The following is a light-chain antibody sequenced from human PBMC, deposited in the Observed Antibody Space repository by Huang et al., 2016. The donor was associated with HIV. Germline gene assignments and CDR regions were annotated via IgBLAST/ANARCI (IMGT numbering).Light chain of an antibody. J-gene: IGKJ1*01. CDR3: QQLNSFPRP. CDR1: QGISSY. CDR2: AAS. V-gene: IGKV1-9*01. Sequence: IQLTQSPSSLSASVGDRVTITCRASQGISSYLAWYQQKPGTAPKLLIYAASTLQSGVPSRFSGSGSGTDFTLTISSLQPEDFATYFCQQLNSFPRPFGQGTKVEIK.